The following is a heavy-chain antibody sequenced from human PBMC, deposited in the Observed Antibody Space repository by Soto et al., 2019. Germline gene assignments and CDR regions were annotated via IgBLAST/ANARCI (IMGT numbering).Heavy chain of an antibody. CDR2: IWYDGSNK. CDR3: ARDFGTYNWFDP. CDR1: GFTFSSYG. V-gene: IGHV3-33*01. J-gene: IGHJ5*02. D-gene: IGHD3-16*01. Sequence: GSLRLSCAASGFTFSSYGMHWVRQAPGKGLEWVAVIWYDGSNKYYADSVKGRFTISRDNSKNTLYLQMNSLRAEDTALYYCARDFGTYNWFDPWGQGTLVTVSS.